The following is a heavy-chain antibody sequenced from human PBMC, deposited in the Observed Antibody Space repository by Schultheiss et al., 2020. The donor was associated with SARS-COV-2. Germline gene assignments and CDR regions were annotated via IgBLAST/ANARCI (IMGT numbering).Heavy chain of an antibody. CDR1: GFTFSNAW. V-gene: IGHV3-23*01. J-gene: IGHJ6*03. Sequence: GGSLRLSCAASGFTFSNAWMSWVRQAPGKGLEWVSSISGSGDRIHYADSVKARFIISRDNSKNTLHLQVDSLRAEDTAIYYCAKDGSGTTLYYYYMDAWGKGTTVTVSS. CDR3: AKDGSGTTLYYYYMDA. D-gene: IGHD2/OR15-2a*01. CDR2: ISGSGDRI.